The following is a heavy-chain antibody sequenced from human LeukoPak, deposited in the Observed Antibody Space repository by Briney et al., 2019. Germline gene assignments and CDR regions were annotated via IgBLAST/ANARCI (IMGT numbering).Heavy chain of an antibody. CDR1: GGSISSYY. J-gene: IGHJ4*02. CDR3: ATTPKGSSGWFSEDY. V-gene: IGHV4-59*01. Sequence: PSETLSLTCTVSGGSISSYYWSWIRQPPGKGLEWIGYIYYSGRTNYNPSLKSRVTISVDTSKNQFSLKLSSVTAADTAVYYCATTPKGSSGWFSEDYWGQGTLVTVSS. D-gene: IGHD6-19*01. CDR2: IYYSGRT.